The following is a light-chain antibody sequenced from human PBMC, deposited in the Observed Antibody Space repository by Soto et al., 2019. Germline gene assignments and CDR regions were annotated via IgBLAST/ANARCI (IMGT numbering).Light chain of an antibody. V-gene: IGKV4-1*01. J-gene: IGKJ1*01. CDR1: QSVLYSANNMNY. CDR2: WAS. CDR3: HQYSSTPQT. Sequence: DIVMTQSPDSLAVSLGERATINCKSSQSVLYSANNMNYLAWYQQKPGQPPNLLIYWASTRESGVPDRFSGSGSGTDFTLTIDSLQAEDVAVYYCHQYSSTPQTFGQGTKVEIK.